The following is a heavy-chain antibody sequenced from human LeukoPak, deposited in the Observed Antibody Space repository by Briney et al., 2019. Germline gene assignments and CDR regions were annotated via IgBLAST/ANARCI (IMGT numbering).Heavy chain of an antibody. J-gene: IGHJ4*02. CDR3: ARVSSLLALELWFGLFDY. CDR1: GGSISSSSYY. D-gene: IGHD3-10*01. Sequence: PSETLSLTCTVSGGSISSSSYYWGWIRQPPGKGLEWIGSIYYSGSTYYNPSLKSRVTISVDTSKNQFSLKLSSVTAADTAVYYCARVSSLLALELWFGLFDYWGQGTLVTVSS. V-gene: IGHV4-39*07. CDR2: IYYSGST.